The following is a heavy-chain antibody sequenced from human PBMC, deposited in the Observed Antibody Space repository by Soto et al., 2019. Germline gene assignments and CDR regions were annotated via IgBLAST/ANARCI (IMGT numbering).Heavy chain of an antibody. CDR3: ARVFYDSSGFSPFDY. D-gene: IGHD3-22*01. J-gene: IGHJ4*02. CDR1: GGTFSSYA. V-gene: IGHV1-69*01. Sequence: QVQLVQSGAEVKKPGSSVKVSCKASGGTFSSYAISWVRQAPGQGLEWMGGIIPIFGTANYAQKFQGRVTITADESTSTAYMELSSLRSDDTAVYYCARVFYDSSGFSPFDYWGQGTLVTVSS. CDR2: IIPIFGTA.